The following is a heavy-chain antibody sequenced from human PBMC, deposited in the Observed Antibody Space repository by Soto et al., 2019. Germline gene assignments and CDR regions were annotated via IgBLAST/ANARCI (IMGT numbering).Heavy chain of an antibody. CDR1: GFTFNTYS. CDR3: ARPAMIWSYFFGLDV. Sequence: QLVESGGGVVQPGRSLRLSCIASGFTFNTYSMHWVRQAPGKGLEWVATVSYDGKNKYYANSVQGRFTISRDNSKNTLSLQMNSLRTEDTAVYYCARPAMIWSYFFGLDVWGQGTTVTVSS. D-gene: IGHD5-18*01. CDR2: VSYDGKNK. J-gene: IGHJ6*02. V-gene: IGHV3-30*04.